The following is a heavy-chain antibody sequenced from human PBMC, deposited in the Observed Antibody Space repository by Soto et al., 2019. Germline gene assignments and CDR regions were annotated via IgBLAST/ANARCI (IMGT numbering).Heavy chain of an antibody. J-gene: IGHJ4*02. Sequence: GGSLRLSCAASGITFSTYAMSWVRQAPGKGLEWVSAISGSGGSTYYADSVKGRFTVSRDKSKNTLYLQMNSLRAEDTAVYYCARESEDLTSNFDYWGQGTLVTVSS. CDR2: ISGSGGST. CDR3: ARESEDLTSNFDY. V-gene: IGHV3-23*01. CDR1: GITFSTYA.